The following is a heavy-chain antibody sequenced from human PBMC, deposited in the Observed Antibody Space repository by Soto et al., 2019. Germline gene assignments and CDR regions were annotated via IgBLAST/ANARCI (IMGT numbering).Heavy chain of an antibody. J-gene: IGHJ6*02. CDR3: ARDIGEMYYDFWSGYYSGYYYYYGMDV. D-gene: IGHD3-3*01. V-gene: IGHV3-30-3*01. CDR2: ISYDGSNK. Sequence: PGGSLRLSCAASGFTFSSYAMHWVRQAPGKGLEWVAVISYDGSNKYYADSVKGRFTISRDNSKNTLYLQMNSLRAEDTAVYYCARDIGEMYYDFWSGYYSGYYYYYGMDVWGQGTTVTVSS. CDR1: GFTFSSYA.